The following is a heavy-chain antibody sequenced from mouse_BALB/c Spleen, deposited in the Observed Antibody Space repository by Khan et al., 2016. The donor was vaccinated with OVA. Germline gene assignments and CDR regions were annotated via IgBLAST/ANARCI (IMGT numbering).Heavy chain of an antibody. V-gene: IGHV2-3*01. Sequence: VQLQQSGPGLVAPSQSLSITCTVSGFSLTSYGVGWVRQPPGKGLEWLGVIWGDGSTNYHSALISRLNINKDNSKSQVFLKLNSPQTDDTATYYCALYYYGRAWFAYWGQGTLVTVSA. D-gene: IGHD1-1*01. CDR3: ALYYYGRAWFAY. CDR1: GFSLTSYG. J-gene: IGHJ3*01. CDR2: IWGDGST.